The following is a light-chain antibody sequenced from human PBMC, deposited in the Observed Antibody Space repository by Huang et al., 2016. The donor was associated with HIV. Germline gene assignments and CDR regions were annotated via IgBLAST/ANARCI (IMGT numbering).Light chain of an antibody. Sequence: EIVLTQSPVTLSLSPGGRATLSCRASESMSTYLAWYQQKHGPAPRLRIYDASFRATGIPSRFSGSGSGTDFTLTISSLEPEDSAVYYCQQRSNWPLTFGGGTKVEIK. CDR3: QQRSNWPLT. J-gene: IGKJ4*01. CDR1: ESMSTY. CDR2: DAS. V-gene: IGKV3-11*01.